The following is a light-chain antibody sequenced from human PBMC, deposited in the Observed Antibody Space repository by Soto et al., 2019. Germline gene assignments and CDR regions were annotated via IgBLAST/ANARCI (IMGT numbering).Light chain of an antibody. V-gene: IGKV3-20*01. J-gene: IGKJ2*01. CDR1: QTVSTNY. Sequence: EIVLTQSPGTLSLSPGERATLSCRASQTVSTNYLAWYQQKPGQAPRLLIYGASSRATGIPYRFSGSGSGTDFLLAISRLEPEDCAVYYCQQYGSSPRTFGQGTKLEIK. CDR3: QQYGSSPRT. CDR2: GAS.